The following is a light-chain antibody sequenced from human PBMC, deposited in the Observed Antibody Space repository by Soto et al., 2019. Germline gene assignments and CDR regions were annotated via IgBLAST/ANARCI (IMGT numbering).Light chain of an antibody. CDR1: SSNIGSNY. J-gene: IGLJ2*01. V-gene: IGLV1-47*01. CDR2: RNN. CDR3: AAWDDSLSGVV. Sequence: QSVLTQSHSASGNPGQRVTMSCSGSSSNIGSNYVYWYQQLPGTAPKLLIYRNNQRPSGVPDRFSGSKSGTSASLAISGLRSEDEADYYCAAWDDSLSGVVFGGGTKLTVL.